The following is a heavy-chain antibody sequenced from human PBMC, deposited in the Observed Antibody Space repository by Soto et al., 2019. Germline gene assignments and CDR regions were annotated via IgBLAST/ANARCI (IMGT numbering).Heavy chain of an antibody. Sequence: SETLSLTCTVSGGSISSYYWSWIRQPPGKGLEWIGYIYYSGSTNYNPSLKSRVTISVDTSKNQFSLKLSSVTAADTAVYYCARGPKTGFWSGYYIHWGQGTLVTVSS. J-gene: IGHJ4*02. CDR3: ARGPKTGFWSGYYIH. V-gene: IGHV4-59*01. CDR1: GGSISSYY. CDR2: IYYSGST. D-gene: IGHD3-3*01.